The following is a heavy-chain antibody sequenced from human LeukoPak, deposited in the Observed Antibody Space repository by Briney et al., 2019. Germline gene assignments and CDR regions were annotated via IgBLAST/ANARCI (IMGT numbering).Heavy chain of an antibody. Sequence: PSETLPLTCTVSGGSISSYYWSWIRQPPGKGLEWIGYIYYSGSTNYNPSLKSRVTISVDTSKNQFSLKLSSVTAADTAVYYCARVNAVVRGVRGGMDVWGQGTTVTVSS. V-gene: IGHV4-59*01. CDR2: IYYSGST. D-gene: IGHD3-10*01. CDR3: ARVNAVVRGVRGGMDV. J-gene: IGHJ6*02. CDR1: GGSISSYY.